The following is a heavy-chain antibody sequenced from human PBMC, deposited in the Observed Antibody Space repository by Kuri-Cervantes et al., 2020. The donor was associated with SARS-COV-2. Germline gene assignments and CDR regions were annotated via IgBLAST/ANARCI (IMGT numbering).Heavy chain of an antibody. CDR3: ARGGDYSNWFDP. D-gene: IGHD4-11*01. V-gene: IGHV4-59*11. CDR2: NYYSGST. Sequence: SETLSLTCTASGGSISSHYWSRIRQPPGKGLEWMGYNYYSGSTNYNHSLKSQVTISVDTSKNQFSLKLSTVTAADTAVYYCARGGDYSNWFDPWGQGTLVTVSS. CDR1: GGSISSHY. J-gene: IGHJ5*02.